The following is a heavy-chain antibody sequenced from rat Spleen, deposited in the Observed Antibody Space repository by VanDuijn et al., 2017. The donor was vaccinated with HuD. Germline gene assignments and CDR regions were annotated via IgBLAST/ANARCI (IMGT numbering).Heavy chain of an antibody. J-gene: IGHJ2*01. CDR1: GFTFSNYG. D-gene: IGHD1-10*01. V-gene: IGHV5-29*01. CDR3: ARHMTTRDYFDY. CDR2: ISYDGSST. Sequence: EVQLVESGGGLVQPGRSLKLSCAASGFTFSNYGMAWVRQAPTKGLEWVATISYDGSSTYYRDSVKGRFTISRDNAKSTLYLQMDSLRSEDTATYYCARHMTTRDYFDYWGQGVMVTVSS.